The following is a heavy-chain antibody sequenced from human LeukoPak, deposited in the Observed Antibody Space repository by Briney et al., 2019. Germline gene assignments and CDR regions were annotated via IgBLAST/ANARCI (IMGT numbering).Heavy chain of an antibody. Sequence: ASVKVSCKASGFTFTSSAMQWVRQARGQRLEWIGWIVVGSGNTNYAQKFQERVTITRDMSTSTAYMELSSLRSEDTAVYYCAADRGGNSDLRYWGQGTLVIVSS. CDR1: GFTFTSSA. CDR2: IVVGSGNT. J-gene: IGHJ4*02. CDR3: AADRGGNSDLRY. D-gene: IGHD4-23*01. V-gene: IGHV1-58*02.